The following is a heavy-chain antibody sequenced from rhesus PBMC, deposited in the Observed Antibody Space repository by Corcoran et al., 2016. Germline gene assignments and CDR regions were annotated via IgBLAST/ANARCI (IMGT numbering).Heavy chain of an antibody. V-gene: IGHV4S10*01. Sequence: QVQLQESGPGVVKPSETLSLTCAVSGGSISDSYRWSWIRQPPGKGLEWIGYIYGSSPSTNYNPSLTSRVTISKDTSKNQFSLKLSSVTAADTAVYYCARDNWGDYEVFDYWGQGVLVTVSS. CDR3: ARDNWGDYEVFDY. CDR1: GGSISDSYR. D-gene: IGHD3-34*01. CDR2: IYGSSPST. J-gene: IGHJ4*01.